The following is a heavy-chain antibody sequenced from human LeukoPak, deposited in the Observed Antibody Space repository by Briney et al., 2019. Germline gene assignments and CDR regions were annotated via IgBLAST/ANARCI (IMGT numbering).Heavy chain of an antibody. V-gene: IGHV3-21*01. Sequence: GGSLRLSCAASGFTFSSYSMNWVRQAPGKGLEWVSSISSSSSYIYYADSVKGRFTISRDNAKNSLYLQMNSLRAEDTVVYYCARDVRWFGELSYYFDYWGQGTLVTVSS. J-gene: IGHJ4*02. D-gene: IGHD3-10*01. CDR1: GFTFSSYS. CDR3: ARDVRWFGELSYYFDY. CDR2: ISSSSSYI.